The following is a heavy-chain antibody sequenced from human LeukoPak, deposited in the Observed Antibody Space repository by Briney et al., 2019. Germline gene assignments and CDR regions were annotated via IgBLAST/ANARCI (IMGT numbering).Heavy chain of an antibody. V-gene: IGHV1-2*02. CDR2: INPDSGAT. D-gene: IGHD6-19*01. J-gene: IGHJ5*02. Sequence: AASVKVSCKASGYTFTGYYMNWVRQAPGQGLEWMGWINPDSGATNYAQKFQGRVTMTRDTSISTAYMALSRLGSDDTAIYYCARDWGMAVSGGWNWFDPWGQGTLVTVSS. CDR1: GYTFTGYY. CDR3: ARDWGMAVSGGWNWFDP.